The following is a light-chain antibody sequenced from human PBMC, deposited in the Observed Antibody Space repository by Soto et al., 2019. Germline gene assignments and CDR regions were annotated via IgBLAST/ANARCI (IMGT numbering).Light chain of an antibody. V-gene: IGKV1-39*01. CDR1: QSISSH. CDR2: TAS. CDR3: QQSYSTPIS. Sequence: DIRITQSPASLSASVGDTVTITCRASQSISSHLNWYQQKQGKAPNLLMYTASNLQSGVPSRFSGSGSGTDLTITISSLQPEDFETYYGQQSYSTPISFGQGTRLEIK. J-gene: IGKJ5*01.